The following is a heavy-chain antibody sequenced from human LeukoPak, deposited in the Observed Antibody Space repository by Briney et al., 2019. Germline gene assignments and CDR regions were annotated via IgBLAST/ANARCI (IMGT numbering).Heavy chain of an antibody. J-gene: IGHJ4*02. Sequence: PGGSLRLSCAASGFTFSNYWMNWVRQAPGKGLEWVATIKEDGSEKYYVDSVRGRFTIARDNAKNSLYLQMNRLRAEDMGVYYCARHWSRIRGYRDGNYWRQGTLV. D-gene: IGHD6-25*01. CDR2: IKEDGSEK. CDR1: GFTFSNYW. V-gene: IGHV3-7*01. CDR3: ARHWSRIRGYRDGNY.